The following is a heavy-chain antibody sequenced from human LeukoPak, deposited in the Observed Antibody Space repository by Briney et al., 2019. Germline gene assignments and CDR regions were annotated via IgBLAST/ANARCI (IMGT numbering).Heavy chain of an antibody. CDR2: INPNSGGT. J-gene: IGHJ6*02. V-gene: IGHV1-2*02. CDR3: ARDKVPANYYYGMDV. CDR1: GYTFTGYY. D-gene: IGHD2-2*01. Sequence: ASVKVSCKASGYTFTGYYMHWVRQAPGHGLEWMGWINPNSGGTNYAQKFQGRVTMTRDTSISTAYMELSRLRSDDTAVYYCARDKVPANYYYGMDVWGQGTTVTVSS.